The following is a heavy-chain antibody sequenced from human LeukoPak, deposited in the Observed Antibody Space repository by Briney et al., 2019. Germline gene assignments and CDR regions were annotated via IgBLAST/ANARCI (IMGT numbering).Heavy chain of an antibody. D-gene: IGHD2-15*01. CDR1: GLTFTNYA. Sequence: PGGSLRLSCAASGLTFTNYAMTWVRQAPGKGLEWVSAITGGGISTYYADSVKGRFTISRDNSKNTLYLQMNSLRAEDTAVYYCANLLVYFYYMDVWGKGTTVAVSS. J-gene: IGHJ6*03. CDR2: ITGGGIST. V-gene: IGHV3-23*01. CDR3: ANLLVYFYYMDV.